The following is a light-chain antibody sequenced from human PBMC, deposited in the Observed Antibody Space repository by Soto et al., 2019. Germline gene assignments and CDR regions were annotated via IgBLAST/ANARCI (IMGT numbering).Light chain of an antibody. V-gene: IGKV3-11*01. CDR2: DAS. J-gene: IGKJ5*01. Sequence: EIVMTQSPATLSVSPGERATLSCRASQSVSSYLAWYQQKPGQAPRLLIYDASNRATGIPARFSGSGSGTDFTLPISSLEPEDFAVYYCQKRSNFGQGTRLEIK. CDR1: QSVSSY. CDR3: QKRSN.